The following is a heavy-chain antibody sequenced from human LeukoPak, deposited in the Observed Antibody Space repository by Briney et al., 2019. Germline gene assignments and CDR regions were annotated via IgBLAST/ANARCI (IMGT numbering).Heavy chain of an antibody. V-gene: IGHV3-7*01. Sequence: GGSLRLSCAASGFTFSSYWMSWVRQAPGKGPEWVANIKQDGSEKYYVDSVKGRFTISRDNAKNSLYLQMNSLRAEDTAVYYCARAGYSSSWPNWFDPWGQGTLVTVSS. CDR3: ARAGYSSSWPNWFDP. CDR2: IKQDGSEK. CDR1: GFTFSSYW. J-gene: IGHJ5*02. D-gene: IGHD6-13*01.